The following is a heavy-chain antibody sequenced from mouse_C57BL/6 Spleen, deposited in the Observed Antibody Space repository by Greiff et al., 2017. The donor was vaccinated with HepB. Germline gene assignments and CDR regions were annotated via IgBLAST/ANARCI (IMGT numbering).Heavy chain of an antibody. Sequence: QVQLQQSGAELARPGASVKLSCKASGYTFTSYGIRWVKQRPGQGLEWIGEIDPRSGNTYYNEKFKGKATLTADKSSSTAYMELRSLTSEDSAVYICARDNTTVVAIGYWRQGTTLTGSS. J-gene: IGHJ2*01. V-gene: IGHV1-81*01. CDR1: GYTFTSYG. D-gene: IGHD1-1*01. CDR3: ARDNTTVVAIGY. CDR2: IDPRSGNT.